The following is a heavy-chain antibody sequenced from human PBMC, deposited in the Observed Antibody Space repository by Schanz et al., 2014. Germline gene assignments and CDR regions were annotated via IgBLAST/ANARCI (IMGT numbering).Heavy chain of an antibody. V-gene: IGHV3-15*04. CDR1: GFTLTSYA. Sequence: VQLVESGGGLVQPGGSLRLSCEASGFTLTSYALTWVRQAPGKGLEWVGRIENNANGATTDYAAPVKGRFTVSRDDSRNTLYLQMNTLRTDDTALYYCTTFNNRDALYIWGQGTMVSVSS. CDR3: TTFNNRDALYI. J-gene: IGHJ3*02. D-gene: IGHD1-20*01. CDR2: IENNANGATT.